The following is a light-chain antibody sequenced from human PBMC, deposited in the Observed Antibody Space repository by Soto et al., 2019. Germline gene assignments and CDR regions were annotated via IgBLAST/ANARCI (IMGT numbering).Light chain of an antibody. J-gene: IGLJ3*02. CDR1: SSNIGSNC. V-gene: IGLV1-47*01. CDR3: AAWDDSLSGWV. CDR2: RNN. Sequence: QSVLTQPPSASGTPGQRVTISCSGSSSNIGSNCVYWYQQLPGTAPKLLIYRNNQPRLWVPDRFSGSKSGTSASLAISGLRSEDEADYYCAAWDDSLSGWVFGGGTKLTVL.